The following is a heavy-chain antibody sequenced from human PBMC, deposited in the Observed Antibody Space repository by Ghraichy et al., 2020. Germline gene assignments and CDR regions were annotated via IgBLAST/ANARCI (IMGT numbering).Heavy chain of an antibody. J-gene: IGHJ5*02. CDR1: GFTFSTYS. D-gene: IGHD1-26*01. V-gene: IGHV3-23*01. CDR3: AKGGIGEHLGLDP. CDR2: ITSTGGQR. Sequence: GGSLRLSCAASGFTFSTYSMTWVRQVPGKGLEWVSSITSTGGQRYYAGSVKGRFTISRDNFRSTLYLQLNSLNTEDTALYHCAKGGIGEHLGLDPWGQGTLVSVSA.